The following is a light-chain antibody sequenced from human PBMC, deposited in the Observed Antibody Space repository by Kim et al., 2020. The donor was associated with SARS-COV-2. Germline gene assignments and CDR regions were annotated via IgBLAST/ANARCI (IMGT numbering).Light chain of an antibody. CDR1: QSVSSSY. CDR3: QQYGSSRVYT. CDR2: GAS. Sequence: EIVLTQSPGTLSLSPGERATLSCRASQSVSSSYLAWYQQKPGQAPRLLIYGASSRATGIPDRFSGSGFGTDFSLTISRLEPEDFAVYYCQQYGSSRVYTFGQGTKLEI. V-gene: IGKV3-20*01. J-gene: IGKJ2*01.